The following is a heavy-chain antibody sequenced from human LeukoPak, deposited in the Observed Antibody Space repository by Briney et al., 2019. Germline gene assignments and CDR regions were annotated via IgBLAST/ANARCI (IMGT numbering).Heavy chain of an antibody. D-gene: IGHD3-9*01. Sequence: ASVKVSCKASGYTFSSYDINWVRQATGQGLEWMGWINPNSGNRGYAQQFQGRVTITRDTSIRTAYMELTSLRSEDTAVYYCARDKELYYDILTGYSSFDYWGQGTLVTVSS. CDR3: ARDKELYYDILTGYSSFDY. J-gene: IGHJ4*02. CDR2: INPNSGNR. V-gene: IGHV1-8*03. CDR1: GYTFSSYD.